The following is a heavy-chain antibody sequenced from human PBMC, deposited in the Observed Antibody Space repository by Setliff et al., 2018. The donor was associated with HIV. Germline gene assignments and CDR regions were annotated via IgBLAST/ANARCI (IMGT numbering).Heavy chain of an antibody. J-gene: IGHJ4*02. CDR1: GGSISSYY. D-gene: IGHD2-21*02. CDR3: TRSLVVTAHLDY. CDR2: IYTSGST. Sequence: SETLSLTCTVSGGSISSYYWSWIRQPPGKGLEWIGYIYTSGSTNYNPFLKSRVTISVDTSKNQFSLKLSSVTAADTAVYYCTRSLVVTAHLDYWGQGTLVTVSS. V-gene: IGHV4-4*09.